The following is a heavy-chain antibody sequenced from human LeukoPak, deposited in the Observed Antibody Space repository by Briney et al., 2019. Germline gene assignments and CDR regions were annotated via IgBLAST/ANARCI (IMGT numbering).Heavy chain of an antibody. Sequence: GRSLRLSCAASGFTFSSYAMSRVRQAPGKGLEWVSAISGSGGSTYYADSVKGRFTISRDNSKNTLYLQMNSLRAEDTAVYYCAKVINLGYCSSTSCPYYYYMDVWGKGTTVTVSS. CDR3: AKVINLGYCSSTSCPYYYYMDV. CDR2: ISGSGGST. D-gene: IGHD2-2*01. CDR1: GFTFSSYA. V-gene: IGHV3-23*01. J-gene: IGHJ6*03.